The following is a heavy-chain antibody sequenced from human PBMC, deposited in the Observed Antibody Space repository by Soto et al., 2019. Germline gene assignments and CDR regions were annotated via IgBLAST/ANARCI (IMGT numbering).Heavy chain of an antibody. CDR3: AEGGSGWSFDY. CDR2: ISYDGSNK. J-gene: IGHJ4*02. Sequence: QVQLVESGGGVVQPGRSLRLSCAASGFTFSSYGMHWVRQAPGKGLEWVAVISYDGSNKYYADSVKGRFTISRDNSKNTLYLKMSGLRAEATAVYYCAEGGSGWSFDYWGQGTLVAVSS. V-gene: IGHV3-30*18. CDR1: GFTFSSYG. D-gene: IGHD6-19*01.